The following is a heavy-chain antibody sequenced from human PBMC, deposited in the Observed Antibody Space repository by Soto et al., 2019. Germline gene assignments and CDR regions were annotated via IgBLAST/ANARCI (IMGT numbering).Heavy chain of an antibody. J-gene: IGHJ6*02. CDR1: GFTFDYYT. Sequence: GGSLRLSCAASGFTFDYYTMHWVRQAPGKGLEWVSLISWDGGSTYYADSVKGRFTISRDNSKNSLYLQMNSLRTEDTALYYCAKGDSSGYHDYYYYGMDVWGQGTTVTVSS. V-gene: IGHV3-43*01. CDR2: ISWDGGST. CDR3: AKGDSSGYHDYYYYGMDV. D-gene: IGHD3-22*01.